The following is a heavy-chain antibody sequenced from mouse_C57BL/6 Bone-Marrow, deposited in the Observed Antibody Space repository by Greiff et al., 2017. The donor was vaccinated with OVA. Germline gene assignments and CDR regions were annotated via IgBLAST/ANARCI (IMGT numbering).Heavy chain of an antibody. Sequence: LQQSGAELVRPGSSVKLSCKDSYFAFMASAMHWVKQRPGHGLEWIGSFTMYSDATEYSENLKGKATLTANTSSSTAYMELSSLTSEDSAVYYCASHGNPFYYAMDDWGQGTSVTVSS. CDR3: ASHGNPFYYAMDD. CDR2: FTMYSDAT. D-gene: IGHD1-1*01. CDR1: YFAFMASA. J-gene: IGHJ4*01. V-gene: IGHV1-49*01.